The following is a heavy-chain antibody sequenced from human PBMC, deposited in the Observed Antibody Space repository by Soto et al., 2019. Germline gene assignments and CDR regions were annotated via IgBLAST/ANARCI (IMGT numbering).Heavy chain of an antibody. Sequence: HPGGSLRLSCAASGFTFSSYAMSWVRQAPGKGLEWVSAISGSGGSTYYADSVKGRFTISRDNSKSTLYLQMNSLRAEDTAVYYCAKRYTVTTNWFDPWGQGTLATVSS. CDR1: GFTFSSYA. D-gene: IGHD4-4*01. V-gene: IGHV3-23*01. J-gene: IGHJ5*02. CDR3: AKRYTVTTNWFDP. CDR2: ISGSGGST.